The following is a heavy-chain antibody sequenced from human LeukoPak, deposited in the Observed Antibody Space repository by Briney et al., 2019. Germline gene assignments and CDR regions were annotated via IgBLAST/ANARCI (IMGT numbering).Heavy chain of an antibody. V-gene: IGHV4-34*01. CDR2: INHSGST. CDR3: ARSLERDTAMVGRRDY. Sequence: SETLSLTCAVYGGSFSGYYWSWIRQPPGKGLEWIGEINHSGSTNYNPSLESRVTISVDTSKNQFSLKLSSVTAADTAVYYCARSLERDTAMVGRRDYWGQGTLVTVSS. D-gene: IGHD5-18*01. J-gene: IGHJ4*02. CDR1: GGSFSGYY.